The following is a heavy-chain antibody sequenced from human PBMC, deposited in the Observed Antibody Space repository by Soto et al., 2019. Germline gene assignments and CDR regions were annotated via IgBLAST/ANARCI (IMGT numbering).Heavy chain of an antibody. V-gene: IGHV4-30-4*01. CDR2: IYYSGST. J-gene: IGHJ6*02. CDR1: GGSISSGDYY. CDR3: ARLLRITVTTDYYYGMDV. Sequence: TSETLSLTCTVSGGSISSGDYYWSWIRQPPGKGLEWIGYIYYSGSTYYNPSLKSRVTISVDTSKNQFSLKLSSVTAADTAVYYCARLLRITVTTDYYYGMDVWGQGTTVTVSS. D-gene: IGHD4-17*01.